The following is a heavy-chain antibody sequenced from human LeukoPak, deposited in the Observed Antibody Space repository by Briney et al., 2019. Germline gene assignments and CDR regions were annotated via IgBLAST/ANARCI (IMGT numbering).Heavy chain of an antibody. V-gene: IGHV1-18*01. D-gene: IGHD5-12*01. CDR2: ISAYNGNT. CDR3: ARAGFGDIVATLGVDY. Sequence: ASVKVSCKASGYTFTSYGISWVRQAPGQGLEWMGWISAYNGNTNYAQKLQGRVTMTTDTSTSTAYMELRSLRSDDTAVYYCARAGFGDIVATLGVDYWGQGTLVTVSS. CDR1: GYTFTSYG. J-gene: IGHJ4*02.